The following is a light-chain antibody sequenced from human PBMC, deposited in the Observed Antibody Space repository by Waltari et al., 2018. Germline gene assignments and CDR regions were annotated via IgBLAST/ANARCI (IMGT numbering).Light chain of an antibody. J-gene: IGKJ1*01. CDR1: QGIRND. CDR3: LQDYNYPWT. CDR2: ATS. V-gene: IGKV1-6*01. Sequence: AIQMTQSPSSLSASVGDRVTITCRASQGIRNDLGWYQQKPGKAPKLMIYATSSLQSGVPSRFSGSGSGTDFTLTISSLQPEDFATYYCLQDYNYPWTFGQGTKVEIK.